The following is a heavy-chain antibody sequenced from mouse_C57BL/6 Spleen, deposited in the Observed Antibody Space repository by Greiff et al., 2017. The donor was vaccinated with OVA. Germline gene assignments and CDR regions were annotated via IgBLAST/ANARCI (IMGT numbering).Heavy chain of an antibody. CDR2: IHPNSGST. CDR1: GYTFTSYW. V-gene: IGHV1-64*01. Sequence: VQLQQSGAELVKPGASVKLSCKASGYTFTSYWMHWVKQRPGQGLEWIGMIHPNSGSTNYNEKFKSKATLTVDKSSSTAYMQLSSLTSEDSAVYYCARATVVGDWYFDVWGTGTTVTVSS. D-gene: IGHD1-1*01. CDR3: ARATVVGDWYFDV. J-gene: IGHJ1*03.